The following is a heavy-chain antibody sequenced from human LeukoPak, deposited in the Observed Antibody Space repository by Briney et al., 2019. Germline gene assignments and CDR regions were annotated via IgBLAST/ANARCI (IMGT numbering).Heavy chain of an antibody. J-gene: IGHJ4*02. D-gene: IGHD6-19*01. CDR3: AKESGADCAVAGTGYFDY. Sequence: GGSLRLSCAASGFTFSSYGMNWVLQAPGKGLEWVAFIRYDGSNKYYADSVKGRFTISRDNSKNTLYLQMNSLRAEDTAVYYCAKESGADCAVAGTGYFDYWGQGTLVTVSS. V-gene: IGHV3-30*02. CDR2: IRYDGSNK. CDR1: GFTFSSYG.